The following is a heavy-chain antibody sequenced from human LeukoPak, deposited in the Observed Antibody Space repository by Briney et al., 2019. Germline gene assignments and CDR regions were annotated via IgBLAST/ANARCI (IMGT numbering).Heavy chain of an antibody. Sequence: SETLSLTCTVSGGSISSYYWSWIRQPSGKGLEWIGYIYYSGSTNYNPSLKSRVTISVDTSKNQFSLKLSSVTAADTAVYYCARQEYYGSGSYYFNWFDPWGQETLVTVSS. CDR3: ARQEYYGSGSYYFNWFDP. J-gene: IGHJ5*02. CDR2: IYYSGST. CDR1: GGSISSYY. D-gene: IGHD3-10*01. V-gene: IGHV4-59*08.